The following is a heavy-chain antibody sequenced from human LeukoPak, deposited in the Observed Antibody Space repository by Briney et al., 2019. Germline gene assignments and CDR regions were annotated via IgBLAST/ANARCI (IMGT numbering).Heavy chain of an antibody. CDR1: GFTFSSYW. V-gene: IGHV3-74*01. D-gene: IGHD6-19*01. J-gene: IGHJ6*03. Sequence: GGSLRLSCAASGFTFSSYWMHGVRQAPGKGLVWVSRINSDGSRTSYADSVKGRFTISRDNAKNTLYLQMNSLRAEDTAVYYCARERAVAGLSMDVWGKGTTVTISS. CDR3: ARERAVAGLSMDV. CDR2: INSDGSRT.